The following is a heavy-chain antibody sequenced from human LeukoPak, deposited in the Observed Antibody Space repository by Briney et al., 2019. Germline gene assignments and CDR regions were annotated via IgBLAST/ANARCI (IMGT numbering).Heavy chain of an antibody. CDR1: GFSLSTSGVG. D-gene: IGHD2-2*01. J-gene: IGHJ5*02. V-gene: IGHV2-5*01. CDR2: IYWNDDK. Sequence: SGPTLVNPTQTLTLTCTFSGFSLSTSGVGVGWIRQPPGKALEWLALIYWNDDKRYSPSLKSRLTITKDTSKNQVVLTMTNMDPVDTATYYCAHFCPGYCSSTSCYYNWFDPWGQGTLVTVSS. CDR3: AHFCPGYCSSTSCYYNWFDP.